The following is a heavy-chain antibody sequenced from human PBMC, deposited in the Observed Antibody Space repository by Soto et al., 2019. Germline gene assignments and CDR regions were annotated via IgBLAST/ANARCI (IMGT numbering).Heavy chain of an antibody. V-gene: IGHV1-8*01. CDR3: ARSSGSGWSDDAFDI. Sequence: QVQLVQSGAEVKKPGASVKVSCKASGYTFTTYDINWVRQATGQGLEWMAWMNPNSGNTGYAQKFQGRVTMTRNTSIRTAYMELSSLRSEETAVYYCARSSGSGWSDDAFDIWGQGTMVTVSS. J-gene: IGHJ3*02. CDR1: GYTFTTYD. D-gene: IGHD6-19*01. CDR2: MNPNSGNT.